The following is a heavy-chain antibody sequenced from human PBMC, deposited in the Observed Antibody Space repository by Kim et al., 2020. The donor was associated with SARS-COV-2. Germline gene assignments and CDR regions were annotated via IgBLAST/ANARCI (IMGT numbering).Heavy chain of an antibody. V-gene: IGHV4-34*01. J-gene: IGHJ3*02. D-gene: IGHD6-6*01. Sequence: NPSLKSRVTISVDTSKNQFALKLSSVTAADTAVYYCARGKYSSSSRAFDIWGQGTMVTVSS. CDR3: ARGKYSSSSRAFDI.